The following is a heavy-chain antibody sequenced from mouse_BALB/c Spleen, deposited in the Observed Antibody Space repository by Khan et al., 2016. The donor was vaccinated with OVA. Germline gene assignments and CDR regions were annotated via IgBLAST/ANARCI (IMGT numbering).Heavy chain of an antibody. CDR2: VNTYYGDA. V-gene: IGHV1S137*01. Sequence: QVQLKQSGAELVRPGVSVKISCKGSGYTFTDFTMHWVKQSHAKSLEWIGVVNTYYGDATYNQKFKGKATMTVDKSSTTAYMELARLTSEDSAIVDGARGGGGDRFAYWGQGTLVTVSA. CDR1: GYTFTDFT. CDR3: ARGGGGDRFAY. J-gene: IGHJ3*01.